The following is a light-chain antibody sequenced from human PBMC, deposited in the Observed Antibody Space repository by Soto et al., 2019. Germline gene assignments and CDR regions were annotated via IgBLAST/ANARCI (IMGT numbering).Light chain of an antibody. CDR2: EVS. CDR1: SSDVGGYNY. Sequence: QSARTQPPSASGSPGQSVTISCTGTSSDVGGYNYVSWYQQHPGKAPKLMIYEVSKRPSGVPDRFSGSKSGNTASLTVSGLQAEDEADYYCSSHAGSKRVFGTGTKVTVL. J-gene: IGLJ1*01. CDR3: SSHAGSKRV. V-gene: IGLV2-8*01.